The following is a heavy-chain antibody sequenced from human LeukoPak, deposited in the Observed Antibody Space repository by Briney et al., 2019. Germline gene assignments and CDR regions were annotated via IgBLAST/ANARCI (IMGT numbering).Heavy chain of an antibody. CDR2: IYYSGSA. Sequence: PSEALSLTCTVSGGSISSSSYYWGWIRQPPGKGLEWIGSIYYSGSAYYNPSLKSRVTISVDTSKNQFSLKLSSVTAADTAVYYCARRGEWFPFDYWGQGTLVTVSS. CDR3: ARRGEWFPFDY. CDR1: GGSISSSSYY. V-gene: IGHV4-39*01. D-gene: IGHD3-3*01. J-gene: IGHJ4*02.